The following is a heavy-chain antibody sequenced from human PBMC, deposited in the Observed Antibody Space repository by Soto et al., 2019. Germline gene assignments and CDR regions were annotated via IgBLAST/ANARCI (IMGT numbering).Heavy chain of an antibody. CDR2: ITGSSSYI. D-gene: IGHD3-9*01. J-gene: IGHJ6*02. V-gene: IGHV3-21*06. Sequence: DVQLVESGGGLVKPGGSLRLSCAASGFIFSSHNMNWVRQAPGKGLEWVSSITGSSSYIFYADSVKGRFTISRDNAKNTVYLQVNSLRAEDPGVYYCARLVASETGYGMDVWGQGTTGTVSS. CDR3: ARLVASETGYGMDV. CDR1: GFIFSSHN.